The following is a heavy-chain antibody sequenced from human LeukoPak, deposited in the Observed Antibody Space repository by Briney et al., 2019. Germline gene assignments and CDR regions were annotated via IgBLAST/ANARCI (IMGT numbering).Heavy chain of an antibody. Sequence: KSGGSLRLSCAASGFTFSYYSMNWVRQAPGKGLEWVSSISSSSSYIYYADSVKGRFTISRDNAKNSLYLQMNSLRAEDTAVYYCARNHLPYYYMDVWGKGTTVTVSS. D-gene: IGHD1-14*01. V-gene: IGHV3-21*01. CDR1: GFTFSYYS. CDR2: ISSSSSYI. J-gene: IGHJ6*03. CDR3: ARNHLPYYYMDV.